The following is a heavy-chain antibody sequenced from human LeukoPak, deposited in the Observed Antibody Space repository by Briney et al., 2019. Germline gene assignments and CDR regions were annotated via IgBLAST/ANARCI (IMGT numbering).Heavy chain of an antibody. CDR3: ARDGCSGGSCYGWFDH. Sequence: ASVKVSCKASGYTFTGYYMHWVRQAPGQGLEWMGWINPNSGGTNYAQKFQGRVTMTRDTSISTAYMELSRLRSDDTAVYYCARDGCSGGSCYGWFDHWGQGTLVTVSS. J-gene: IGHJ5*02. D-gene: IGHD2-15*01. CDR2: INPNSGGT. CDR1: GYTFTGYY. V-gene: IGHV1-2*02.